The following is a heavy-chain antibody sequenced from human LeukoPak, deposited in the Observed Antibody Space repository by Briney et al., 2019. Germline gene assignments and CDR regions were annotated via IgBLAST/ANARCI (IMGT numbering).Heavy chain of an antibody. CDR3: ARHRYYYRSGSYYGAPYYMDV. CDR1: GGSISSNSYY. CDR2: IYYSGST. J-gene: IGHJ6*03. D-gene: IGHD3-10*01. Sequence: SETLSLTCTVSGGSISSNSYYWGWIRQPPGKGPEWIGSIYYSGSTYYNPSLKSRVTISVDTSRNHFSLKLSSVTAADTAVYYCARHRYYYRSGSYYGAPYYMDVWGKGTTVTISS. V-gene: IGHV4-39*01.